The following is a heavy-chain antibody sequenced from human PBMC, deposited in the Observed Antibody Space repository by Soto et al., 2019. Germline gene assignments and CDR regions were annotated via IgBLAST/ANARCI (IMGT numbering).Heavy chain of an antibody. V-gene: IGHV3-23*01. CDR2: IRGSEGTT. D-gene: IGHD6-13*01. CDR1: GLTLSGYA. J-gene: IGHJ5*02. Sequence: PGGSLRLSCAGSGLTLSGYAMSWVRQAPGKGLEWVSAIRGSEGTTFYADSVKGRFTISRDDSKNTLYLQMNSLRAEDTAVYYCARDLRYSSSWYVDSNWFDPWGQGTLVTVSS. CDR3: ARDLRYSSSWYVDSNWFDP.